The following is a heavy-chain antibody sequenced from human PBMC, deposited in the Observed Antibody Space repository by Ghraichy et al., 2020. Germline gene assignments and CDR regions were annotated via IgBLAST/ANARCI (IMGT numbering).Heavy chain of an antibody. J-gene: IGHJ6*02. D-gene: IGHD3-9*01. CDR2: ISGSGGST. V-gene: IGHV3-23*01. Sequence: GGSLRLSCAASGFTFSSYAMSWVRQAPGKGLEWVSAISGSGGSTYYADSVKGRFTISRDNSKNTLYLQMNSLRAEDTAVYYCAKGYYDILTGGLHYYYGMDVWGQGTTVTVSS. CDR3: AKGYYDILTGGLHYYYGMDV. CDR1: GFTFSSYA.